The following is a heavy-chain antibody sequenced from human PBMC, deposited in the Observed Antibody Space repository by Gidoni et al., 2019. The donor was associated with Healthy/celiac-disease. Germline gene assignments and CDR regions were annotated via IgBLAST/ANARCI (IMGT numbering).Heavy chain of an antibody. D-gene: IGHD3-3*01. CDR2: ISGSGGST. CDR1: GFTFSSYA. Sequence: EVQLLESGGGLVQPGGSLRLSWSASGFTFSSYAMSWVRQAPGKGLEWVSAISGSGGSTYYADSVKGRFTISRDNSKNTLYLQMNSLRAEDTAVYYCAKCRPAEWLFSYWGQGTLVTVSS. V-gene: IGHV3-23*01. J-gene: IGHJ4*02. CDR3: AKCRPAEWLFSY.